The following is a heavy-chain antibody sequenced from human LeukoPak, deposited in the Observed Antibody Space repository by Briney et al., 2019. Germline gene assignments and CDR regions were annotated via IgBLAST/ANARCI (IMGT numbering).Heavy chain of an antibody. D-gene: IGHD3-22*01. J-gene: IGHJ4*02. CDR3: ARGGRYYYDSSGYQPPDY. V-gene: IGHV3-21*01. Sequence: GGSLRLSCAASGFTFSSFGMNWVRQAPGKGLEWVSSISSSSSYIYYADSVKGRFTISRDNAKNSLYLQMNSLRAEDTAVYYCARGGRYYYDSSGYQPPDYRGQGTLVTVSS. CDR2: ISSSSSYI. CDR1: GFTFSSFG.